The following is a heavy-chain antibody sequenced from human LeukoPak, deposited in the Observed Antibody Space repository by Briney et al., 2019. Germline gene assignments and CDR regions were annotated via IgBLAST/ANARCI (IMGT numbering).Heavy chain of an antibody. Sequence: GASVKVSCKASGYTFTGYYMHWVRQAPGQGLEWMGWINPNSGGTNYAQKFQGRVTMTRDTSISTAYMELSSLRSEDTAVYYCATDSARLRLDNMDVWGKGTTVTVSS. CDR1: GYTFTGYY. J-gene: IGHJ6*03. V-gene: IGHV1-2*02. CDR3: ATDSARLRLDNMDV. D-gene: IGHD3-16*01. CDR2: INPNSGGT.